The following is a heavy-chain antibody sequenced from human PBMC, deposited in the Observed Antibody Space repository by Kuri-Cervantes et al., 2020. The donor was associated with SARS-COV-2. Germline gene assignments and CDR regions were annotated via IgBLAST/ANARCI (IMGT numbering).Heavy chain of an antibody. J-gene: IGHJ3*02. Sequence: SETLSLTCTVSGGSISSSSYYWGWIRQPPGKGLEWIGSIYYSGSTYYNPSLKSRVTISVDTSKNQFSLKLSSVTAADTAVYYCARHAGLGPYYDFWSGYSFVGAFDIWGQGTMVTVSS. V-gene: IGHV4-39*01. CDR2: IYYSGST. CDR3: ARHAGLGPYYDFWSGYSFVGAFDI. CDR1: GGSISSSSYY. D-gene: IGHD3-3*01.